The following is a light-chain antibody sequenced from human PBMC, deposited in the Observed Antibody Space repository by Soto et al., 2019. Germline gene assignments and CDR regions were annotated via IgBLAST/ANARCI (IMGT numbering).Light chain of an antibody. J-gene: IGKJ2*01. V-gene: IGKV4-1*01. Sequence: DIGMAQSPDSLAVSLGERATINCKSSQSVLYSAINKNYLAWYQQKPGQPPKLLIYWASSRESGVSDRFSGSGSGTEFTLTIRSLQAEDVAVYYCQQYFSAPHTFGQGTKLEIK. CDR3: QQYFSAPHT. CDR1: QSVLYSAINKNY. CDR2: WAS.